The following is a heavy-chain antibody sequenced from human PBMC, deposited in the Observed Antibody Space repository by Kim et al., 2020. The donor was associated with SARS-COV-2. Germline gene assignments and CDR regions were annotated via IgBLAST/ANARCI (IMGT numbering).Heavy chain of an antibody. CDR1: GFTFGDYA. CDR3: TRVTGVNSRYGMDV. J-gene: IGHJ6*02. CDR2: IRSKAYGGTT. V-gene: IGHV3-49*03. Sequence: GGSLRLSCTASGFTFGDYAMSWFRQAPGKGLEWVGFIRSKAYGGTTEYAASVKGRFTISRDDSKSIAYLQMNSLKTEDTAVYYCTRVTGVNSRYGMDVWGQGTTVTVSS. D-gene: IGHD1-7*01.